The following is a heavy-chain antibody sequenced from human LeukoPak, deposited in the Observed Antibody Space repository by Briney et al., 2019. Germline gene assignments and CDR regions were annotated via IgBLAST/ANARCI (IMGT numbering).Heavy chain of an antibody. CDR1: GGSFSGYY. D-gene: IGHD4-17*01. Sequence: SETLPLTCAVYGGSFSGYYWSWIRQPPGKGLEWIGEINHSGSTNYNPSLNSRVTISVDTSKNQFSLKLSSVTAADTAVYYCARDRLRLVSWFDPWGQRTLVTVSS. J-gene: IGHJ5*02. V-gene: IGHV4-34*01. CDR3: ARDRLRLVSWFDP. CDR2: INHSGST.